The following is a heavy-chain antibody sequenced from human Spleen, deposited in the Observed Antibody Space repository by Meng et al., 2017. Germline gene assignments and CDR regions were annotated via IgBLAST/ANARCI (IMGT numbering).Heavy chain of an antibody. CDR2: IYYRGST. CDR1: GGSISSSSYY. D-gene: IGHD6-19*01. CDR3: ARGNQQWLTYYYYGMDV. V-gene: IGHV4-39*07. Sequence: SETLSLTCTVSGGSISSSSYYWGWIRQPPGKGLEWVGSIYYRGSTYYNPSLKSRVTISVDTSKNQFSLKLSSVTAADTAVYYCARGNQQWLTYYYYGMDVWGQGTTVTVSS. J-gene: IGHJ6*02.